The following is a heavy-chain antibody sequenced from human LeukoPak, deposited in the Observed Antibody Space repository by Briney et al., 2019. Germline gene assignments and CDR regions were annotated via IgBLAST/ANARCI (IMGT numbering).Heavy chain of an antibody. V-gene: IGHV4-39*07. J-gene: IGHJ4*02. D-gene: IGHD6-13*01. CDR2: IDYSGTT. Sequence: SSETPSLTCTVSGGSISSSGYYWAWIRQPPGKGLEWIGSIDYSGTTYYNPSLKSRVTILVDTSKNQFSLKLSSVTAADTAVYYCARFDRAAGTFDYWGQGTLVTVSS. CDR1: GGSISSSGYY. CDR3: ARFDRAAGTFDY.